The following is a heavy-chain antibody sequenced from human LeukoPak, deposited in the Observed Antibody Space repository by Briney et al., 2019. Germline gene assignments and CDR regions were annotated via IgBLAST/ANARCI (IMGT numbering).Heavy chain of an antibody. CDR1: GFTFSSYA. CDR2: ISGSGAGT. J-gene: IGHJ4*02. CDR3: AKDQVIAAAANSDY. D-gene: IGHD6-13*01. V-gene: IGHV3-23*01. Sequence: GGSLRLSCVVSGFTFSSYAMSWVRQAPGKGLEWVSAISGSGAGTYYADSVKGRFTISRDNSKNTLYLQMNSPRAEDTALYYCAKDQVIAAAANSDYWGQGTLVTVSS.